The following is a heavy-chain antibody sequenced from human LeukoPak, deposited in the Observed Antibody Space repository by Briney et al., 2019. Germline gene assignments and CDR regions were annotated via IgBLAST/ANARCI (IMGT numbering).Heavy chain of an antibody. V-gene: IGHV3-7*01. J-gene: IGHJ4*02. CDR1: GFTFSGYW. D-gene: IGHD3-22*01. CDR3: ARFYYDISGYFSSFDR. CDR2: IDQDGSEK. Sequence: GGSLRLSCAAFGFTFSGYWMSWLRQAPGKGLEWVANIDQDGSEKYYVDSVRGRFTVSRDNAKNSLYLQMNSLRDEDTAVYYCARFYYDISGYFSSFDRWGQGTLVTVSS.